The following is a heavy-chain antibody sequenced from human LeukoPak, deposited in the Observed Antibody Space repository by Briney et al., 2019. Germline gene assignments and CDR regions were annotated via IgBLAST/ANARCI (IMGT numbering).Heavy chain of an antibody. V-gene: IGHV3-53*01. CDR2: IYFDGGT. CDR3: ARMDYYYDSSGLQYIQH. J-gene: IGHJ1*01. CDR1: GFSVRENY. D-gene: IGHD3-22*01. Sequence: GGSLRLSCADSGFSVRENYMSWVRQAPGKGLEWVSVIYFDGGTYYADSVKGRFTISRDNSKNTVFLQMNSLRAEDTAVYYCARMDYYYDSSGLQYIQHWGQGTLVTVSS.